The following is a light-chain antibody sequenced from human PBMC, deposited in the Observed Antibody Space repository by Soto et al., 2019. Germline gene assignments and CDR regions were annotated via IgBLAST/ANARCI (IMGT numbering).Light chain of an antibody. Sequence: EIQLTQTPGTLSLSTGESATVSCMASQSVSSSYLAWYQQKPGQAPRLLIYGASSRATGIPDRFSGSGSGTDFTLTISRLEPEDFAVYYCQQYGSSHTFGQGTRLEI. CDR3: QQYGSSHT. J-gene: IGKJ5*01. CDR1: QSVSSSY. V-gene: IGKV3-20*01. CDR2: GAS.